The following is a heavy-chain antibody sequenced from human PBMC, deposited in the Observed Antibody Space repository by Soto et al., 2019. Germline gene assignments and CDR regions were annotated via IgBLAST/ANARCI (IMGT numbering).Heavy chain of an antibody. V-gene: IGHV3-20*01. CDR2: INWNGGSK. J-gene: IGHJ5*02. Sequence: GGSLRLSCAASGFTFDDYGMSWVRQAPGKGLEWVSGINWNGGSKGYADSVKGRFTISRDNAKNSLYLQMNSLRAEDTAFCRCARDAAAGGAVWFDHWGQGTLVTVSS. CDR1: GFTFDDYG. D-gene: IGHD6-13*01. CDR3: ARDAAAGGAVWFDH.